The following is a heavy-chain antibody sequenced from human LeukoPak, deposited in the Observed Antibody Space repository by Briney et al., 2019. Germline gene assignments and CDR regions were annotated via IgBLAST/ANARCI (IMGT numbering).Heavy chain of an antibody. Sequence: SETLSLTCSLSGASIISSSYYWGWIRQPPGMGLEWIGSIYYSGITYHNPSLKSRATVSVDTSKNQFSLNLISVTAADTAVYYCARRNGHSWDVGNWFDPWGQGTLVTVSS. J-gene: IGHJ5*02. CDR3: ARRNGHSWDVGNWFDP. V-gene: IGHV4-39*01. CDR2: IYYSGIT. CDR1: GASIISSSYY. D-gene: IGHD6-13*01.